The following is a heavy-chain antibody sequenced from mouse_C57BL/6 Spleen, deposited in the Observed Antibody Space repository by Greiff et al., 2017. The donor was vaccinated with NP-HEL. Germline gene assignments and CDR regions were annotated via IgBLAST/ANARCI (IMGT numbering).Heavy chain of an antibody. CDR3: ARGGPITTDQAWFAY. J-gene: IGHJ3*01. Sequence: QVQLQQPGAELVMPGASVKLSCKASGYTFTSYWMHWVKQRPGQGLEWIGEIDPSDSYTNYNQKFKGKSTLTVDKSSSTAYMQLSSLTSEDSAVYYGARGGPITTDQAWFAYWGQGTLVTVSA. D-gene: IGHD1-1*01. CDR1: GYTFTSYW. CDR2: IDPSDSYT. V-gene: IGHV1-69*01.